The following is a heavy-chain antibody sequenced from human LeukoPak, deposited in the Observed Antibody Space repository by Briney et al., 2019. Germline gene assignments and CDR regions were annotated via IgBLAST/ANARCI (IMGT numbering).Heavy chain of an antibody. CDR3: ARDKYSTTYSYSDY. J-gene: IGHJ4*02. CDR2: IYPRGNT. CDR1: GYSISSGYY. Sequence: SETLSLTCTVSGYSISSGYYWGWIRQPPGKGLEWIGNIYPRGNTYYNPSLKRRVTISLDTSKNQFSLKLISVTAADTAVYYCARDKYSTTYSYSDYWGLGTLVTVSS. D-gene: IGHD2-2*01. V-gene: IGHV4-38-2*02.